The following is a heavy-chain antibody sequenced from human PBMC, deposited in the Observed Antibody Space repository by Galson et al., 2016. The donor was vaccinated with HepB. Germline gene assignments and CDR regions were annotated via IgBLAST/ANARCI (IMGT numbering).Heavy chain of an antibody. CDR3: ARDCTGGTCKFAGYDAFDI. J-gene: IGHJ3*02. CDR2: IYHSGDT. D-gene: IGHD2-8*02. Sequence: SISSTTNWWSWVRQSPGQGLEWIGEIYHSGDTNYNPSLKSRVTISVDTSRDQFSLSLSSVTAADTAVYYCARDCTGGTCKFAGYDAFDIWGQGTTVTVSS. V-gene: IGHV4-4*02. CDR1: SISSTTNW.